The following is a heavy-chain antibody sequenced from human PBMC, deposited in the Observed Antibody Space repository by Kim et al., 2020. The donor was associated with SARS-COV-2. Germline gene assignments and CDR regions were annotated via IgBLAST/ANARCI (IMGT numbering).Heavy chain of an antibody. CDR1: GGSISSSSYY. J-gene: IGHJ4*01. Sequence: SETLSLTCTVSGGSISSSSYYWGWIRQPPGKGLEWTGSIYYSGSTYYNPSLKSRVTISVDTSKNKFSLKLSSVTAADTAVDYCARALGCDRGGAFDYWG. CDR2: IYYSGST. CDR3: ARALGCDRGGAFDY. D-gene: IGHD2-21*02. V-gene: IGHV4-39*07.